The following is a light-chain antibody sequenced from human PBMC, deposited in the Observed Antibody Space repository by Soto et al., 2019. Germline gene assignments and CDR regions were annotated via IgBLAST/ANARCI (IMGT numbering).Light chain of an antibody. CDR2: GAS. CDR3: QQYGSSPKT. Sequence: EIVLTQSPGTLSLSPGERATLSCRASQSVSSSYLARYQQKPGQAPRLLIYGASSRATGIPDRFSGSGSGTGFTLTISRLEPEDFAVYYCQQYGSSPKTFGQGTTVEIK. V-gene: IGKV3-20*01. J-gene: IGKJ1*01. CDR1: QSVSSSY.